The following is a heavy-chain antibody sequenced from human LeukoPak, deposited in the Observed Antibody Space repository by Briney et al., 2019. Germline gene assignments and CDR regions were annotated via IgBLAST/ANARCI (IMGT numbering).Heavy chain of an antibody. J-gene: IGHJ3*02. V-gene: IGHV3-30*02. D-gene: IGHD4-23*01. Sequence: GGSLRLSCTASGFRFIEYAMHWVRQAPGKGLEGVAFIRYDGKYTFYADSVKGRFTISRDTTKNTVSLQMNSLTSEDTAVYHCANSTSTTVAPRDSFDIWGQGTMVTVSS. CDR1: GFRFIEYA. CDR3: ANSTSTTVAPRDSFDI. CDR2: IRYDGKYT.